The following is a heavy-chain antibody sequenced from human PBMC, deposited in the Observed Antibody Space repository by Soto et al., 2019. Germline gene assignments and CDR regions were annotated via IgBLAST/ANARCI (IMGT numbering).Heavy chain of an antibody. Sequence: SETLSLTCTVSGGSISSNYWTWIRQPPGKGLEWIGYVYNSGSTNYNPSLKSRATISEDTSKSQFSLKVNSMTAADTAVYYCARYRREAVAGYTLDNWGQGILVTVSS. D-gene: IGHD6-13*01. CDR2: VYNSGST. CDR1: GGSISSNY. J-gene: IGHJ4*02. CDR3: ARYRREAVAGYTLDN. V-gene: IGHV4-59*01.